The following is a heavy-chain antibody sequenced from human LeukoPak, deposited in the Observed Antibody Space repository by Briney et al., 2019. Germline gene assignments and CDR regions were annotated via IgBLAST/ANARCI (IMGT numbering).Heavy chain of an antibody. CDR2: IIPILGIA. V-gene: IGHV1-69*04. Sequence: ASVKVSCKASGGTFSSYAISWVRQAPGQGLEWMGRIIPILGIANYAQKFQGRVTITADKSTSTAYMELSSLRSEDTAVYYCARSRAYCSGGSCYSPWSPWGQGTLVSVSS. J-gene: IGHJ5*02. CDR3: ARSRAYCSGGSCYSPWSP. D-gene: IGHD2-15*01. CDR1: GGTFSSYA.